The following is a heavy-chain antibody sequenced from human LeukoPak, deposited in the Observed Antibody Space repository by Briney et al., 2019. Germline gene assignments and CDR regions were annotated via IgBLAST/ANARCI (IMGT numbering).Heavy chain of an antibody. CDR3: ARGRYSGTTYYFDY. D-gene: IGHD5-12*01. CDR1: GFTFSTSW. V-gene: IGHV3-7*03. Sequence: GGSLRLSCAASGFTFSTSWMSWVRQVPGKGLEWVANIKKDGSETYYVDSVKGRFTISRDNAKNSLYLQMNSLRAEDTAMYYCARGRYSGTTYYFDYWGQGTLVIVSS. CDR2: IKKDGSET. J-gene: IGHJ4*02.